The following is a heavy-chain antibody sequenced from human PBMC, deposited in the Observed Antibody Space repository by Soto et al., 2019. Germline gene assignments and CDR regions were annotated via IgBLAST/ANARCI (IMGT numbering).Heavy chain of an antibody. CDR1: GGSISSYY. D-gene: IGHD6-13*01. CDR3: ARGGYSSTDY. CDR2: IYYSGSA. V-gene: IGHV4-59*01. J-gene: IGHJ4*02. Sequence: SETLSLTCTVSGGSISSYYWSWIRQPPGKGLEWIGYIYYSGSANYNPSLKSRVTISVDTSKNQFSLKLSSVTAADTAVYYCARGGYSSTDYWGQGTLVTVSS.